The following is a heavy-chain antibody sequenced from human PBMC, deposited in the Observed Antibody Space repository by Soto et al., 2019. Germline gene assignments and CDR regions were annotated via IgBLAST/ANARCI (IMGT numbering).Heavy chain of an antibody. D-gene: IGHD7-27*01. Sequence: QVQLVQSGAEVKKPGASVKVSCRTSGYTFTDYFLHWVRLAPGQGPQWLGGINAQSGDTLYAQKFRGRVTLTRDTSMNTAYMELTSLRADDTAVYFCARPLGSVPLGGSYFYGVGLWGQGTTVTVSS. CDR3: ARPLGSVPLGGSYFYGVGL. J-gene: IGHJ6*02. CDR1: GYTFTDYF. CDR2: INAQSGDT. V-gene: IGHV1-2*02.